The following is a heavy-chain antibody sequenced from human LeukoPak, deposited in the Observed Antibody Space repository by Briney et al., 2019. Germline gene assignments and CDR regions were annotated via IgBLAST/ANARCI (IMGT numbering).Heavy chain of an antibody. CDR2: IYYSGST. V-gene: IGHV4-39*07. Sequence: SETLSLTCTVSGGSISSSSYSWGWIRQPPGKGLEWIGSIYYSGSTYYNPSLKSRVTISVDTSKNQFSLKLSSVTAADTAVYYCARRLRDRGAFDIWGQGTMVTVSS. CDR3: ARRLRDRGAFDI. CDR1: GGSISSSSYS. D-gene: IGHD3-16*01. J-gene: IGHJ3*02.